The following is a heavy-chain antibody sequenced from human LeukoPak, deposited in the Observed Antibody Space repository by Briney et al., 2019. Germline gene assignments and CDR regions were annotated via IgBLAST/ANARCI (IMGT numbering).Heavy chain of an antibody. CDR2: ISNSGGST. CDR1: GFTFSNYA. J-gene: IGHJ4*02. D-gene: IGHD6-25*01. V-gene: IGHV3-23*01. Sequence: PGGSLRLSCAASGFTFSNYAMSWVRQAPGKGLEWVSFISNSGGSTYYADSVKGRFTISRDNSNNTLYLQINSLSAEDTAVYYCARTRGQGYWGQGTLVTVSS. CDR3: ARTRGQGY.